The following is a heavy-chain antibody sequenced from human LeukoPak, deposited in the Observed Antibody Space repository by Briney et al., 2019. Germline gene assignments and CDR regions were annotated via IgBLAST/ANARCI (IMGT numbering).Heavy chain of an antibody. CDR1: GFVVSSNY. Sequence: PGGSLRLSCAASGFVVSSNYMSWVRQAPGKGLQWVSVVYRDGVTYYADSVRGRFIISRDHSKNTLFLQMNNLRPEDTAVYYCARDEGPNGYFGNWGQGTLVTVSS. D-gene: IGHD2-8*01. J-gene: IGHJ4*02. CDR3: ARDEGPNGYFGN. CDR2: VYRDGVT. V-gene: IGHV3-53*01.